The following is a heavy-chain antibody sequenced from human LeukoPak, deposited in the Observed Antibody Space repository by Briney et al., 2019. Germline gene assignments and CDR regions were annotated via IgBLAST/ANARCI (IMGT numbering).Heavy chain of an antibody. V-gene: IGHV3-66*01. CDR1: GFTVSSNY. CDR2: IYSGGST. Sequence: GGSLRLSCAASGFTVSSNYMSWVRQAPGKGLEWVSVIYSGGSTYYADSVKGRFTISSDNSKNTLYLQMNSLRAEDTAVYYCARGPPWQDAFDIWGQGTMVTVSS. J-gene: IGHJ3*02. CDR3: ARGPPWQDAFDI.